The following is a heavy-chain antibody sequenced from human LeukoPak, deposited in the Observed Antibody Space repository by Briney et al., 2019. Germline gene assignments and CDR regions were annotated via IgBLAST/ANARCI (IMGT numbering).Heavy chain of an antibody. Sequence: PGGSLRLSCAASGFTFDDYGMSWVRQAPGKGLEWISGINWNGGSTGYADSVKGRFTISRDNAKNSLYLQMNSLRAEDTALYYCARDRTLIVPAAIGANWFDPWGQGTLVTVSS. D-gene: IGHD2-2*01. CDR1: GFTFDDYG. CDR2: INWNGGST. J-gene: IGHJ5*02. V-gene: IGHV3-20*04. CDR3: ARDRTLIVPAAIGANWFDP.